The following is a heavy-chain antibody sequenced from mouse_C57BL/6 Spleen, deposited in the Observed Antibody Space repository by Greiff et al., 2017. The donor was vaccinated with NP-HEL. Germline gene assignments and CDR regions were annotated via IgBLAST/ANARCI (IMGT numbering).Heavy chain of an antibody. D-gene: IGHD2-14*01. CDR2: IYPRDGST. J-gene: IGHJ1*03. CDR1: GYTFTDHT. Sequence: VQLQQSDAELVKPGASVKISCKVSGYTFTDHTIHWMKQRPEQGLEWIGYIYPRDGSTKYNEKFKGKATLTADKSSSTAYMQLSSLTSEDSAVYYGASEGGVRRYFDDWGKGTTVTVSS. CDR3: ASEGGVRRYFDD. V-gene: IGHV1-78*01.